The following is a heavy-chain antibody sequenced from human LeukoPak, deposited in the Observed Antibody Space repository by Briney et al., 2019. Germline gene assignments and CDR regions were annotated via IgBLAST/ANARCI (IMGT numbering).Heavy chain of an antibody. CDR1: GVSFSGYY. CDR2: INHSGST. V-gene: IGHV4-34*01. Sequence: SETLSLTCAVYGVSFSGYYWSWIRQPPGKGLEWIGEINHSGSTNYNPSLKSRVTISVDTSKNQFSLKLSSVTAADTAVYYCARGPPYCSGGSCYPNWFDPWGQGTLVTVPS. D-gene: IGHD2-15*01. J-gene: IGHJ5*02. CDR3: ARGPPYCSGGSCYPNWFDP.